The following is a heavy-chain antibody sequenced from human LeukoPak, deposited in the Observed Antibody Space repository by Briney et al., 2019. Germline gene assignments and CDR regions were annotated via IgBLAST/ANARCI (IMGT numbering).Heavy chain of an antibody. CDR3: AKPEVRYFDWLLYFDQ. J-gene: IGHJ4*02. CDR1: GFTFSTYA. V-gene: IGHV3-23*01. Sequence: GGSLRLSCAASGFTFSTYAMTWVRQAPGKGLEWVSSISGSGGNTYCADSVKGRFTISRDNSKNTLYLQMNSLRAEDTAVYYCAKPEVRYFDWLLYFDQWGQGTLVTVSS. D-gene: IGHD3-9*01. CDR2: ISGSGGNT.